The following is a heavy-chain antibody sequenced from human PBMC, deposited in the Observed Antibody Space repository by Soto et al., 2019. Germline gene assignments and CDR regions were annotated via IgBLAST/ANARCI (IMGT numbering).Heavy chain of an antibody. V-gene: IGHV3-30*03. D-gene: IGHD1-26*01. CDR1: GFTFSSYG. Sequence: VQLVESGGGVVQPGRSLRLSCAASGFTFSSYGMHWVRQAPGKGLEWVAVISYDGSNKYYADSVKGRFTISRDNSKNTLYLQMNSLRAEDTAVYYCPVGATLNDAFDIWGQGTMVTVSS. CDR3: PVGATLNDAFDI. J-gene: IGHJ3*02. CDR2: ISYDGSNK.